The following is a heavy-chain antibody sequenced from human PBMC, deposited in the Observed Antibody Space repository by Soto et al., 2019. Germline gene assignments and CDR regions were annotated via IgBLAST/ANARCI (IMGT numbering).Heavy chain of an antibody. J-gene: IGHJ6*02. CDR1: GFTFSSYS. Sequence: GGSLRLACAASGFTFSSYSMNWVRQAPGKGLEWVSSISSSSSYIYYADSVKGRFTISRDNAKNSLYLQMNSLRAEDTAVYYCASLQVLIEDYYYYGMDVWGQGTTVTVSS. CDR3: ASLQVLIEDYYYYGMDV. CDR2: ISSSSSYI. V-gene: IGHV3-21*01. D-gene: IGHD3-16*01.